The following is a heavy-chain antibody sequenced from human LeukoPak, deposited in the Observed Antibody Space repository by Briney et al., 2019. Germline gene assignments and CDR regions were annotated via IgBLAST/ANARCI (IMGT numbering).Heavy chain of an antibody. D-gene: IGHD6-19*01. CDR3: ARAFVRYSSGWYGYFDY. CDR1: GFTFDDYA. CDR2: ISWNSGSI. V-gene: IGHV3-9*01. J-gene: IGHJ4*02. Sequence: SLRLSCAASGFTFDDYAMHWVRQAPGKGLEWVSGISWNSGSIGYADSVKGRFTISRDNAKNSLYLQMNSLRAEDTAVYYCARAFVRYSSGWYGYFDYWGQGTLVTVSS.